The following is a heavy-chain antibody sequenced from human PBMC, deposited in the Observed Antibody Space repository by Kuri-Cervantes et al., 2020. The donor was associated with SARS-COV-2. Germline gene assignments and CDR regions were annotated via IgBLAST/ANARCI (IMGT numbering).Heavy chain of an antibody. CDR3: ARGVRGVMGG. D-gene: IGHD3-10*01. V-gene: IGHV4-59*12. CDR1: GGSIRSYY. J-gene: IGHJ4*02. Sequence: ESLKISCTVSGGSIRSYYWSWIRQPPGKGLEWIGYIYYSGSTNYNPSLKSRVTISVDTSKNQFSLKLSSVTAADTAVYYCARGVRGVMGGWGQGTLVTVSS. CDR2: IYYSGST.